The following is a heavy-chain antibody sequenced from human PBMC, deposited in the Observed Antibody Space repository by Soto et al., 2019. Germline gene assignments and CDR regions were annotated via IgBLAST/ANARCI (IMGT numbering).Heavy chain of an antibody. CDR3: ARGISGVNDY. Sequence: ASVKVSCKASGGTFSSYTISWVRQAPGQGLEWMGRIIPILGIANYAQKLQGRVTMTTDTSTSTAYMELRSLRSDDTAVYYCARGISGVNDYWGQGTLVTV. CDR1: GGTFSSYT. J-gene: IGHJ4*02. CDR2: IIPILGIA. V-gene: IGHV1-69*02. D-gene: IGHD1-20*01.